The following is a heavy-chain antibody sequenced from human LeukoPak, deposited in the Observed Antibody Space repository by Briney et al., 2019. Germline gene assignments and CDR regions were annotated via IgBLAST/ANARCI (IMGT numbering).Heavy chain of an antibody. CDR2: IYYSGST. J-gene: IGHJ4*02. Sequence: SETLSLTCTVSGDSITSIPYYWGWIRQSPGKGLEWIGIIYYSGSTYYNPSLKSRVTMSVDTSKNQFSLKLNSVTAADTAVYFCARHLNSGGNSPLVYWGQGTLVTVSS. CDR3: ARHLNSGGNSPLVY. V-gene: IGHV4-39*01. D-gene: IGHD4-23*01. CDR1: GDSITSIPYY.